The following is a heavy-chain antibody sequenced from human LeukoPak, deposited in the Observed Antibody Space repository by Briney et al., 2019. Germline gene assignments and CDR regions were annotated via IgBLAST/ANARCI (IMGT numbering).Heavy chain of an antibody. J-gene: IGHJ4*02. D-gene: IGHD6-19*01. CDR3: AREMVAGTFDS. CDR1: EFIVDDYY. CDR2: IGGSDRIV. V-gene: IGHV3-11*01. Sequence: GGSLRLSCVVSEFIVDDYYLSWIRQAPGKGLEWVADIGGSDRIVAYAASVRGRFSISRDFAKNSLYLEMNSLRAEDTAVYYCAREMVAGTFDSWGQGALVTVSS.